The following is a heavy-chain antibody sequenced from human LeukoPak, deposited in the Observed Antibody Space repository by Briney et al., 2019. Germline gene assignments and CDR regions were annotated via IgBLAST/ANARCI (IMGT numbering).Heavy chain of an antibody. CDR2: MYTSGST. CDR1: GGSISSGSYY. D-gene: IGHD5-18*01. Sequence: SETLSLTCTVSGGSISSGSYYWSWIRQPARKGLEWIGRMYTSGSTNYNPSLKSRVTISVDTSKNQFSLKLSSVTAADTAVYYCARLNTAMPRRYFDYWGQGTLVTVSS. V-gene: IGHV4-61*02. CDR3: ARLNTAMPRRYFDY. J-gene: IGHJ4*02.